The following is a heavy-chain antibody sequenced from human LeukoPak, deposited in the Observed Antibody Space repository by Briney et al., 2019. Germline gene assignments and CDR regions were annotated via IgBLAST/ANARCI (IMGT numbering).Heavy chain of an antibody. J-gene: IGHJ3*02. V-gene: IGHV3-21*01. CDR2: ISSSSSYI. CDR3: ARAVYDILTGYSTGAFDI. D-gene: IGHD3-9*01. Sequence: GGSLRLSCAASGFTFGSYSMNWVRQAPGKGLEWVSSISSSSSYIYYADSVKGRFTISRDNAKNSLYLQMNSLRAEDTAVYYCARAVYDILTGYSTGAFDIWGQGTMVTVSS. CDR1: GFTFGSYS.